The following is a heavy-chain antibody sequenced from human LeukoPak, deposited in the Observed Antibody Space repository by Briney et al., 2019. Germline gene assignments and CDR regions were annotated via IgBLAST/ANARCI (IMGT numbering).Heavy chain of an antibody. Sequence: GGSLRLSCAASGFTVSSNYMSWVRQAPGKGLEWVSVIYSGGSTYYADSVKGRFTISRDNSKNTLYLQMNSLRAEDTAVYYCAKDQRFGESSSYYFDYWGQGTLVTVSS. V-gene: IGHV3-53*01. CDR3: AKDQRFGESSSYYFDY. CDR2: IYSGGST. J-gene: IGHJ4*02. CDR1: GFTVSSNY. D-gene: IGHD3-10*01.